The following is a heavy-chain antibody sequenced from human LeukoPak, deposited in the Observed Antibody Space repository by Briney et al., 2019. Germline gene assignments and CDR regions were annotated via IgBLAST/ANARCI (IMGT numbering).Heavy chain of an antibody. V-gene: IGHV3-13*01. CDR1: GFTFSSYD. J-gene: IGHJ6*02. CDR2: IGTAGDT. D-gene: IGHD4-17*01. Sequence: PGGSLRLSCAASGFTFSSYDMHWVRQATGKGLEWVSAIGTAGDTYYPGSVKGRFTISRENAKNSLYLQMNSLRAGDTAVYYCARAPRDYGDSYYYGMDVWGQGTTVTVSS. CDR3: ARAPRDYGDSYYYGMDV.